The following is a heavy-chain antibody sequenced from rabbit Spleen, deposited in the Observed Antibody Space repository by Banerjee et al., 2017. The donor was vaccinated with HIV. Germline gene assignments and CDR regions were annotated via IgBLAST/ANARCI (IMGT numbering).Heavy chain of an antibody. J-gene: IGHJ6*01. CDR1: GFSFSGSYW. CDR3: VRMTDFIAYYDL. CDR2: IYLPNSGRS. Sequence: QEQLVESRGGLVQPEGSLTLTCTASGFSFSGSYWMCWVRQAPGKGLEWIACIYLPNSGRSYYASWAKGRFTVSVASSTTVTLQMTSLTVADTATYFCVRMTDFIAYYDLWGPGTLVTVS. D-gene: IGHD1-1*01. V-gene: IGHV1S45*01.